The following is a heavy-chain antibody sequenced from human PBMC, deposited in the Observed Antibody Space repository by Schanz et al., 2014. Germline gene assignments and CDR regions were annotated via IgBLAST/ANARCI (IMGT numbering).Heavy chain of an antibody. Sequence: QVQLVQSGPEVKKPGFSVKVSCQAFGDTFSKYNIMWVRQVPGQGLEWLGRIMPLRGIGNNAWKFQDRLTITADKSMNITYMELSSLGTEDTAVYYCTRLRRADPNGFDVWGQGTTVTVS. CDR3: TRLRRADPNGFDV. CDR2: IMPLRGIG. CDR1: GDTFSKYN. J-gene: IGHJ6*02. D-gene: IGHD6-19*01. V-gene: IGHV1-69*02.